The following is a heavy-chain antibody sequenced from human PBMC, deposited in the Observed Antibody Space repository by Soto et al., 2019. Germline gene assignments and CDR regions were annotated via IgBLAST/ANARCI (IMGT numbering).Heavy chain of an antibody. D-gene: IGHD1-7*01. J-gene: IGHJ5*02. CDR2: ISAYNGNT. V-gene: IGHV1-18*01. CDR1: GYTFTSYG. CDR3: ARDREYHWNYNWFDP. Sequence: QVQLVQSGAEVKKPGASVKVSCKASGYTFTSYGISWVRQAPGQGLEWMGWISAYNGNTNFAQKHQGRDTMTTETSTSTAYMELRSLRSDDTAVYYCARDREYHWNYNWFDPWGQGTLVTVSS.